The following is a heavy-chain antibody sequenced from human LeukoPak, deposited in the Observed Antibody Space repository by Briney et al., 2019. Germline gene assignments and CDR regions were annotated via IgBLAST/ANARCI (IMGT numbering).Heavy chain of an antibody. CDR3: IRDVDV. Sequence: TGGSLRLSCGASGFIFSNYWMNWVRQTPGKGLEWVANINQDGGKKFYVDSVKGRFTISRDNAKNSLYLQMNSLRVEDTAVYYCIRDVDVWGQGTTVTVSS. J-gene: IGHJ6*02. V-gene: IGHV3-7*01. CDR2: INQDGGKK. CDR1: GFIFSNYW.